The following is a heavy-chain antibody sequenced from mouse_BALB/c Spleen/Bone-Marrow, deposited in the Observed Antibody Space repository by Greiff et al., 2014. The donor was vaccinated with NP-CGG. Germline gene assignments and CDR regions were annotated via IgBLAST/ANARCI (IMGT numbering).Heavy chain of an antibody. CDR2: IAPGSGST. Sequence: DLVKPGASVKLSCKASGYTFTNYWINWIEQRPGQGLEWIGRIAPGSGSTYYNEMFKGKTTLTVDTSSSTAYIQLSSLSSEDSDVYFRARERYGYDGWYFDVWGAGTTVTVSS. D-gene: IGHD2-2*01. CDR1: GYTFTNYW. V-gene: IGHV1S41*01. CDR3: ARERYGYDGWYFDV. J-gene: IGHJ1*01.